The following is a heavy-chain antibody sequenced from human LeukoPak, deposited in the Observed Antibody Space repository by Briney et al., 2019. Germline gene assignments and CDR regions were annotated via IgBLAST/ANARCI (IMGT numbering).Heavy chain of an antibody. Sequence: SSETLSLTCTVSGGSISSGGYYWSWIRQPPGKGLEWIGYIYHSGSTYYNPSLKSRVTISVDRSKNQFSLKLSSVTAADTAVYYCAGGWNEYFHHWGQGTLVTVSS. CDR3: AGGWNEYFHH. CDR2: IYHSGST. D-gene: IGHD6-19*01. V-gene: IGHV4-30-2*01. CDR1: GGSISSGGYY. J-gene: IGHJ1*01.